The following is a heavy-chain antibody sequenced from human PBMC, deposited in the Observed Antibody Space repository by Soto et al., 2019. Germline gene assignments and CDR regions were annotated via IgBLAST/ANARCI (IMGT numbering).Heavy chain of an antibody. CDR2: IYYSGST. D-gene: IGHD3-10*01. V-gene: IGHV4-59*12. CDR1: GGSFSGYY. J-gene: IGHJ6*02. Sequence: PSETLSLTCAVYGGSFSGYYWSWIRQPPGKGLEWIGYIYYSGSTNYNPSLKSRVTISVDTSKNQFSLKLSSVTAADTAVYYCARGETLLWSGQLLKVWGQGTTVTVSS. CDR3: ARGETLLWSGQLLKV.